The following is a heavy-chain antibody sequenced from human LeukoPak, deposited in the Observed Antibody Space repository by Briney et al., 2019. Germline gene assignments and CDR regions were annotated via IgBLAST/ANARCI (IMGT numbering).Heavy chain of an antibody. V-gene: IGHV4-38-2*02. CDR1: GNSISSGHY. D-gene: IGHD3-9*01. J-gene: IGHJ4*02. CDR2: IYLSGTT. Sequence: SETLSLTCIVSGNSISSGHYWGWIRQTPGKGLEWIGSIYLSGTTYYKPSLKSRVTISVDMSKHQFSLKLSSVIAADPAVYFFSTIFILSGFSSYFGRWGQGTLVTVSS. CDR3: STIFILSGFSSYFGR.